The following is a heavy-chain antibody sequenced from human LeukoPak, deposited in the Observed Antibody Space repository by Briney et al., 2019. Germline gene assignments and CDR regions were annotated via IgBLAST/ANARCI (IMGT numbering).Heavy chain of an antibody. J-gene: IGHJ4*02. CDR1: AFTFSSYS. V-gene: IGHV3-21*01. CDR2: ISSSSSYI. D-gene: IGHD3-10*01. Sequence: GGSLRLSCAASAFTFSSYSMNWVRQAPGKGLEWVSSISSSSSYIYYADSVKGRFTISRDNAKNSLYLQMNSLRAEDTAVYYCAREDSYYYGSGSYPFDYWGQGTLVTVSS. CDR3: AREDSYYYGSGSYPFDY.